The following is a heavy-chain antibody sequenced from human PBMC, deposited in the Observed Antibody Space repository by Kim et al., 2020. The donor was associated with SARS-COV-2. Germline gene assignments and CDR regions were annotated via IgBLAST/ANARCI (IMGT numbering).Heavy chain of an antibody. J-gene: IGHJ5*02. V-gene: IGHV3-9*01. D-gene: IGHD3-10*01. Sequence: GGSLRLSCAASGFNFDDYAMHWVRQVPGKGLEWVAGISWNSGSIGYADALKGRFTISNDNAKVSLYLQMNSLTAEDTALYFCAKDPNSGSTQVPPGPFDLWGPGTLVTVSS. CDR3: AKDPNSGSTQVPPGPFDL. CDR2: ISWNSGSI. CDR1: GFNFDDYA.